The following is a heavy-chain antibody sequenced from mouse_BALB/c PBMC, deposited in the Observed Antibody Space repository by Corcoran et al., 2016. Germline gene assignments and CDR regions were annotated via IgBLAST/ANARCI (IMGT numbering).Heavy chain of an antibody. CDR1: GYSFTGYY. CDR2: INPYNGAT. Sequence: EVQLQQSGPELVKPGASVKISCKASGYSFTGYYMHWVKQSHVKSLEWIGRINPYNGATSYNQNFKDKASLTVDKSSSTAYMELHSLTSEDSAVYYCARGALLRYVDYWGQGTTLTVSS. J-gene: IGHJ2*01. D-gene: IGHD1-1*01. CDR3: ARGALLRYVDY. V-gene: IGHV1-26*01.